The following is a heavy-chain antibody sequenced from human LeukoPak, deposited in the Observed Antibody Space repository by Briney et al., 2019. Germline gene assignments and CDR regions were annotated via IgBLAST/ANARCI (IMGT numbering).Heavy chain of an antibody. V-gene: IGHV4-59*01. CDR3: ARASAVVAASFSGYYYYMDV. CDR1: GFTFTTYW. J-gene: IGHJ6*03. D-gene: IGHD2-15*01. Sequence: GSLRLSCAASGFTFTTYWLGWVRQPPGKGLEWIGYIYYSGTTNYNPSLKSRVSMSVDTSKNQFSLKLSSVTAADTAVYYCARASAVVAASFSGYYYYMDVWGKGTTVTVSS. CDR2: IYYSGTT.